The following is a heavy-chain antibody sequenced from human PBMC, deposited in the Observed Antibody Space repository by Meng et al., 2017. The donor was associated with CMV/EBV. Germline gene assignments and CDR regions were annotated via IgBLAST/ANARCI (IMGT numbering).Heavy chain of an antibody. D-gene: IGHD1-26*01. J-gene: IGHJ6*02. CDR3: ARSVGELPVYYCGMDV. CDR2: ISSNGGST. Sequence: SCAASGFTFSSYAMHWVRQAPGKGLEYVSAISSNGGSTYYADSVKGRFTISRDNSKNTLYLQMGSLRAEDMAVYYCARSVGELPVYYCGMDVWGQGTTVTVSS. CDR1: GFTFSSYA. V-gene: IGHV3-64*02.